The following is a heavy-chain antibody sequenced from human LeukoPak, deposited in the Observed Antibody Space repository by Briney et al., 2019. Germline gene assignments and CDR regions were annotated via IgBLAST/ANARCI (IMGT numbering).Heavy chain of an antibody. CDR1: GYTFTSYG. Sequence: ASVKVSCKASGYTFTSYGISWVRQAPGQGLEWMGWISAYNGNTNYAQKLQGRVTMTTDTFTSTAYMELRSLRSDDTAVYYCARSAPLRWEYYFDYWGQGTLVTVSS. D-gene: IGHD4-23*01. J-gene: IGHJ4*02. V-gene: IGHV1-18*01. CDR2: ISAYNGNT. CDR3: ARSAPLRWEYYFDY.